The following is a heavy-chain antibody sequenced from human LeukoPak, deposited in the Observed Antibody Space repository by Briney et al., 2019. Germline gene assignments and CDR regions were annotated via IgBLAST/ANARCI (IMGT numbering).Heavy chain of an antibody. Sequence: SVKVSCKASGGTFSSYAISWVRQAPGQGLEWMGKIIPILGIANYAQKFQGRVTITADRSTSTAYMELSSLRSEDTAVYYCARRSRGVTPFDYWGQGTLVTVSS. CDR2: IIPILGIA. V-gene: IGHV1-69*04. CDR3: ARRSRGVTPFDY. CDR1: GGTFSSYA. J-gene: IGHJ4*02. D-gene: IGHD3-10*01.